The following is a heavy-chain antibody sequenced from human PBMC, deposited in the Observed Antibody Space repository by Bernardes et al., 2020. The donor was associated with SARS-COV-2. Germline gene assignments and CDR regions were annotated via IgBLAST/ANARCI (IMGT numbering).Heavy chain of an antibody. Sequence: SETLSLTRTVSGGSINSYYWSWIRQPAGKGLEWIGRIYTSGSTNYNPSLKSRVTMSVDMSKNRFSLRLSSVTAADTAVYYCARVVPYTTSSYYFDYWGQGTLVTVSS. CDR3: ARVVPYTTSSYYFDY. J-gene: IGHJ4*02. V-gene: IGHV4-4*07. D-gene: IGHD6-6*01. CDR1: GGSINSYY. CDR2: IYTSGST.